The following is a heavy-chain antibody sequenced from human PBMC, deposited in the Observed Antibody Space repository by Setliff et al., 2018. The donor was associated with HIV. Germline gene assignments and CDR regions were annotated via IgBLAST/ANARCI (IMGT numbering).Heavy chain of an antibody. CDR1: GFTFSSYA. V-gene: IGHV3-30*14. CDR2: ISYDGST. J-gene: IGHJ5*02. D-gene: IGHD5-12*01. CDR3: ARVSGYGLRGFDP. Sequence: PGGSLRLSCAASGFTFSSYAMHWVRQAPGKGLEWVAVISYDGSTNYADFVKGRFTISRDSSKNTLDLQMNSLRGEDTAVYYCARVSGYGLRGFDPWGQGTLVTVSS.